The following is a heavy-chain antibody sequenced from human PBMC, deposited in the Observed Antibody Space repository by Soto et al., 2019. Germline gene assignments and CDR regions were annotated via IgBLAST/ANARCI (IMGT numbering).Heavy chain of an antibody. CDR3: ARPSVSNYGWFAP. CDR1: GGSISSSSYY. Sequence: PSETLSLTCTVSGGSISSSSYYWGWIRQPPGKGLEWIGSIYDSGSTYYNPSLKSRVTISVDTSKNQFSLKLSSVTAADTAVYYCARPSVSNYGWFAPWGQGTRVAVS. J-gene: IGHJ5*02. D-gene: IGHD4-4*01. V-gene: IGHV4-39*01. CDR2: IYDSGST.